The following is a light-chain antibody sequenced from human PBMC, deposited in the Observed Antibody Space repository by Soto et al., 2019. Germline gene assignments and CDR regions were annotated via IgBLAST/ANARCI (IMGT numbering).Light chain of an antibody. CDR3: GSYTTYRPYV. CDR2: EVT. V-gene: IGLV2-14*01. J-gene: IGLJ1*01. CDR1: SSDIGNYNS. Sequence: QSALTQPASVSGSPGQSITIPCTGTSSDIGNYNSVSWYQQHQGKAPKLIIFEVTNRPSGVSDRFSGSKSGNTASLTISGLQADDEADYYCGSYTTYRPYVFGSGTKLTVL.